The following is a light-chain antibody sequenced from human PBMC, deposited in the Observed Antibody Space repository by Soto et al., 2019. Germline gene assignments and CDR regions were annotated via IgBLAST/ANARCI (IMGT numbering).Light chain of an antibody. V-gene: IGLV2-14*01. J-gene: IGLJ1*01. Sequence: QSVLTQPASVSGSPGQSITISCTGTSSDVGGYNYVSWYQQHPGKAPKVMIYEVSNRPSGVSNRFSGSRSGNTASLTISGLQAEDEAGYYCSSYTSSDTYVFGTGTKLTVL. CDR2: EVS. CDR3: SSYTSSDTYV. CDR1: SSDVGGYNY.